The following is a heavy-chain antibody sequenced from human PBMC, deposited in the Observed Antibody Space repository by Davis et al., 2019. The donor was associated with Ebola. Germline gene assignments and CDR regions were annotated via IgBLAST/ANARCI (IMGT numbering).Heavy chain of an antibody. CDR3: ARAHYGGTRGGFDY. CDR1: GGSIRSGDYF. J-gene: IGHJ4*02. V-gene: IGHV4-30-4*01. Sequence: PSETLSLTCTVSGGSIRSGDYFWSWIRQPPGKGLEWIGYIYYSGDTYNNPSLKSRGTISVDTSKNQFFLKLSSVTAADTAVYYCARAHYGGTRGGFDYWGQGTLVTVSS. D-gene: IGHD4-23*01. CDR2: IYYSGDT.